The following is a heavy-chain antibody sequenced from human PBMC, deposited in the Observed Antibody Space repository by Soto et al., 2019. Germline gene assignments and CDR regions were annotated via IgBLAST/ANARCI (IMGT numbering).Heavy chain of an antibody. CDR3: ARDRNYYDSSGYYGY. CDR1: GFTFSSYS. V-gene: IGHV3-21*01. J-gene: IGHJ4*02. Sequence: EVQLVESGGGLVKPGGSLRLSCAASGFTFSSYSMNWVRQAPGKGLEWVSSISSSSSYIYYADSVKGRFTISRDNAKNSLYLQLTRLIAEDTAVYYCARDRNYYDSSGYYGYWGQGTLVTVSS. CDR2: ISSSSSYI. D-gene: IGHD3-22*01.